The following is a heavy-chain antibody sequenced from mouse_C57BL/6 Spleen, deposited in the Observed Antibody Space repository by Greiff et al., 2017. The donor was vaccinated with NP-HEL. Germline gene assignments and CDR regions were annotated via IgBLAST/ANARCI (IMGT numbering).Heavy chain of an antibody. D-gene: IGHD4-1*01. CDR2: IDPSDSYT. V-gene: IGHV1-69*01. J-gene: IGHJ1*03. Sequence: VQLQQSGAELVMPGASVKLSCKASGYTFTSYWMHWVKQRPGQGLEWIGEIDPSDSYTNYNQKFKGKSTLTVDKSSSTAYMQLSSLTSEDSAVYDCARKLGGYFDVWGTGTTVTVSS. CDR1: GYTFTSYW. CDR3: ARKLGGYFDV.